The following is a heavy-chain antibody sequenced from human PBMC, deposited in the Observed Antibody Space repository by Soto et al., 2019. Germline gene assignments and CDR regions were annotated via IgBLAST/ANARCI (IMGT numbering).Heavy chain of an antibody. V-gene: IGHV1-3*01. Sequence: QVQLVQSGAEVKKPGASVKVSCKASGYTFTSYAMHWVRQAPGQRLEWMGWINAGNGNTKYSQKFQGRVTITRDTSASTAYMELSSLRSEDTAVYYCARWGGSAGTYYFDYWGQGTLVTVSS. CDR3: ARWGGSAGTYYFDY. CDR1: GYTFTSYA. D-gene: IGHD6-13*01. J-gene: IGHJ4*02. CDR2: INAGNGNT.